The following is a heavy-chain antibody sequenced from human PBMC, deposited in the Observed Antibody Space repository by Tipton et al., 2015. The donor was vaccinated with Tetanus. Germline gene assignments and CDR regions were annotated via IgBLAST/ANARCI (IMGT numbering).Heavy chain of an antibody. J-gene: IGHJ2*01. CDR3: ARKMNRFFDI. Sequence: TLSLTCTVSGGPISGHYWSWIRQTPGRGLEWIGYISYAGYTSYSPSLKNRVTMSVDTSKNQFSLKLKSVTAADTAVYYCARKMNRFFDIWGRGSPATVSS. D-gene: IGHD1-14*01. CDR2: ISYAGYT. CDR1: GGPISGHY. V-gene: IGHV4-59*11.